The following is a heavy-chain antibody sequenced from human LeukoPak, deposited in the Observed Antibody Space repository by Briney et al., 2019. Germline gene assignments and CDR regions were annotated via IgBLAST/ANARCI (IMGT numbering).Heavy chain of an antibody. CDR3: ATESPTMIVVRAPGAFDI. J-gene: IGHJ3*02. D-gene: IGHD3-22*01. V-gene: IGHV1-24*01. CDR2: FDPEDGET. Sequence: AASVKVSCKVSGYTLTELSMHWVGQAPGTGLVWMGGFDPEDGETIYAQKFQGRVTMTEDTSTDTAYMELSSLRSEDTAVYYCATESPTMIVVRAPGAFDIWGQGTMVTVSS. CDR1: GYTLTELS.